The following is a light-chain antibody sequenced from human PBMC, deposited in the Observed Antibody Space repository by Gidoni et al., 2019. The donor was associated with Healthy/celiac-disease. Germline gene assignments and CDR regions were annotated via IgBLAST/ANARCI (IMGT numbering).Light chain of an antibody. CDR1: QILSSW. J-gene: IGKJ2*01. V-gene: IGKV1-5*03. CDR2: KAS. Sequence: DIQMTQSPSTLSASVGDRVTITCRASQILSSWLAWYQQKPGKAPKLLIYKASSLESGVPSRFSGSGSGTEFTLTISSLQPYDFATYYCQQYNSYPYTFGQGTKLEIK. CDR3: QQYNSYPYT.